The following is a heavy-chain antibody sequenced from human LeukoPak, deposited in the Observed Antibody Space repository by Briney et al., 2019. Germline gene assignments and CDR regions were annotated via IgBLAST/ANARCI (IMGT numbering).Heavy chain of an antibody. CDR3: ASAPDYYNH. CDR1: GFTFSSYS. CDR2: ISSNSSHI. D-gene: IGHD3-9*01. J-gene: IGHJ4*02. V-gene: IGHV3-21*01. Sequence: PGGSLRLSCAASGFTFSSYSMNLVRQAPGKGLEWVSSISSNSSHIYYADSVKGRFTISRDNAKNSLFLQMNSLRAEDTAVYYCASAPDYYNHWGQGTLVTVSS.